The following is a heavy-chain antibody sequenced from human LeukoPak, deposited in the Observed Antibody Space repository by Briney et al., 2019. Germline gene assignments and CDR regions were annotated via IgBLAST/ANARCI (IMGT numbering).Heavy chain of an antibody. V-gene: IGHV3-66*02. D-gene: IGHD3-10*01. Sequence: PGGSLSLSCAASGFTVSSNYMSWVRQPPGKGLEWVSLIYSGGSTNYADSVKGRFTISRDNSKNTLYLQMNSLRAEDTAVYYCARDNRARYYGFDYWGQGTLVTVSS. CDR1: GFTVSSNY. CDR3: ARDNRARYYGFDY. J-gene: IGHJ4*02. CDR2: IYSGGST.